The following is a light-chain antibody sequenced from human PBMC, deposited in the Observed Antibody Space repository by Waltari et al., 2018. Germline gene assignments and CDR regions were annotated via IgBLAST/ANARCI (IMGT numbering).Light chain of an antibody. CDR1: SRHSSNV. V-gene: IGLV4-69*01. CDR2: VKSDGSH. CDR3: QTGGHGTWV. J-gene: IGLJ3*02. Sequence: QLVLTQSPSASASLGASVKPTCTLSSRHSSNVLAWHQQRPEKAPRYLKNVKSDGSHSKGDEIPDRFSGSSSWAERYLTISNLQSGDEADYYCQTGGHGTWVFGGGTKLTVL.